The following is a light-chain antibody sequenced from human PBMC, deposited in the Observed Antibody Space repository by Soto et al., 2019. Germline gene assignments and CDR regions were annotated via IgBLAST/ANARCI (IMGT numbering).Light chain of an antibody. CDR3: QQYGTSPRT. V-gene: IGKV3-20*01. CDR1: QSVSTSY. CDR2: GAS. Sequence: EIVLTQSPGTLSLSPGERATLSCRASQSVSTSYLAWYQQKPGQAPRLLIYGASSRATGIPDRFSGSGSGTDFTLTISRLEPEDFAVYYSQQYGTSPRTCGQGTKVDI. J-gene: IGKJ1*01.